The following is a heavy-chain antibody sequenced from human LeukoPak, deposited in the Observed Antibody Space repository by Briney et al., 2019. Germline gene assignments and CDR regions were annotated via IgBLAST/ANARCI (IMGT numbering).Heavy chain of an antibody. J-gene: IGHJ1*01. CDR2: ISAYNGNT. CDR1: GYTFTSYG. D-gene: IGHD6-6*01. CDR3: ARACIAARPTDEYFQH. Sequence: GASVKVSCEASGYTFTSYGISWVRQAPGQGLEWMGWISAYNGNTNYAQKLQGRVTMTTDTSTSTAYMELRSLRSDDTAVYYCARACIAARPTDEYFQHWGQGTLVTVSS. V-gene: IGHV1-18*01.